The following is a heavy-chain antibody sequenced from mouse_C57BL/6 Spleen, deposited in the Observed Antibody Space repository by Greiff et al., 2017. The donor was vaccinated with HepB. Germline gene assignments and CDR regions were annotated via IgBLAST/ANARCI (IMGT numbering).Heavy chain of an antibody. CDR1: GYTFTTYP. CDR3: AVYDYDGSWFAY. CDR2: FHPYNDDT. J-gene: IGHJ3*01. Sequence: VKLMESGAELVKPGASVKMSCKASGYTFTTYPIEWMKQNHGKSLEWIGNFHPYNDDTKYNEKFKGKATLTVEKSSSTVYLELSRLTSDDSAVYYCAVYDYDGSWFAYWGQGTLVTVSA. D-gene: IGHD2-4*01. V-gene: IGHV1-47*01.